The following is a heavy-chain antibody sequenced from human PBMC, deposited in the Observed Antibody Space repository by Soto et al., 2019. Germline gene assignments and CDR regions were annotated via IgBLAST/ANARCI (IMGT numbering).Heavy chain of an antibody. CDR2: IIPVLGIT. CDR1: GGTFSGYA. CDR3: AKDPRSITGTTSTEDFQH. D-gene: IGHD1-20*01. V-gene: IGHV1-69*13. J-gene: IGHJ1*01. Sequence: SVKVSCKASGGTFSGYAINWVQQAPGQGLEWMGGIIPVLGITNYAQKFQGRITIAADESTGTAHMDLRSLSSEDTAVYYCAKDPRSITGTTSTEDFQHWGQGTLVTVSS.